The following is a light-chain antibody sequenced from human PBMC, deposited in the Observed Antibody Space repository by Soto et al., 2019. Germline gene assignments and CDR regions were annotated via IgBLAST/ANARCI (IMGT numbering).Light chain of an antibody. V-gene: IGKV1-9*01. CDR3: QQLCSYPLT. J-gene: IGKJ4*02. CDR2: AAS. CDR1: QGITSY. Sequence: IQVTQSPSSLSASVGDRVTITCRASQGITSYLAWYQQKPGKAPKLLIYAASALQTGVSSRFSGTGYGTDFELTIINLQPEDVAKYFCQQLCSYPLTFGGGTTVEF.